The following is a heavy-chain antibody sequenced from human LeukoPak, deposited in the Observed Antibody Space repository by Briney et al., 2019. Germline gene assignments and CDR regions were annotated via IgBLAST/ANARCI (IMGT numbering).Heavy chain of an antibody. V-gene: IGHV3-74*01. CDR2: INVEGNYI. Sequence: GGSLRLSCAASGLTVSRYWMHWVRQAPGKGLVWVARINVEGNYIDYAESVKGRFTISRDSAMNTLYLQMCSVRAEDTAVYSCARDLTGPYYHWGQGTLVTVSS. D-gene: IGHD3-10*01. J-gene: IGHJ4*02. CDR3: ARDLTGPYYH. CDR1: GLTVSRYW.